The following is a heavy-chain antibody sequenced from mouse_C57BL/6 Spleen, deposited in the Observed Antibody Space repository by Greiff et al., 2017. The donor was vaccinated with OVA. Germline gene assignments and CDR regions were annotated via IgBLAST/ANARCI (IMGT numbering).Heavy chain of an antibody. CDR1: GYTFTSYW. V-gene: IGHV1-64*01. J-gene: IGHJ4*01. D-gene: IGHD4-1*01. CDR2: IHPNSGST. CDR3: ARVGELGHFYAMDY. Sequence: QVQLQQPGAELVKPGASVKLSCKASGYTFTSYWMHWVKQRPGQGLEWIGMIHPNSGSTNYNEKFKSKATLTVDKSSSTDYMQLSSLTSEDSAVYYCARVGELGHFYAMDYWGQGTSVTVSS.